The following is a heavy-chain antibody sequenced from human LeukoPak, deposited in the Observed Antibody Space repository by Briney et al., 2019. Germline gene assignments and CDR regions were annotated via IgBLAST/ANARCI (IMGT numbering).Heavy chain of an antibody. CDR1: GYTFTGYY. J-gene: IGHJ4*02. CDR3: ARDFFHGHCSGLTCFLLDS. D-gene: IGHD2-15*01. Sequence: ASVKVSCKASGYTFTGYYMHWVRQAPGQGLEWWGWISAHYGNTNYAQKFQGRLTMTTDTSTNTAYMELRSLRPDDTAVYFCARDFFHGHCSGLTCFLLDSWGQGSLVTVSS. CDR2: ISAHYGNT. V-gene: IGHV1-18*04.